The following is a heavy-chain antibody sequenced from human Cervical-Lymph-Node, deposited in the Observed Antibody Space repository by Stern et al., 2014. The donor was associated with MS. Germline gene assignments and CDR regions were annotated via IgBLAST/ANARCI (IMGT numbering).Heavy chain of an antibody. J-gene: IGHJ4*02. CDR1: GFSLNNARLG. V-gene: IGHV2-26*01. CDR3: ARMSSRGLYYFDH. CDR2: IFSNDEK. D-gene: IGHD2-15*01. Sequence: QVTLRESGPVLVKPTETLTLTCTVSGFSLNNARLGVSWIRQPPGKAPEWLANIFSNDEKSYSPSLNSRLTISKDASKSQVVLTMSNLDPVDTAIYYCARMSSRGLYYFDHWGQGTLVAVSS.